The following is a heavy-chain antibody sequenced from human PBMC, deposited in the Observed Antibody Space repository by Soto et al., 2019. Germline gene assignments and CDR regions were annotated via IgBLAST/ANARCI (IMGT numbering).Heavy chain of an antibody. V-gene: IGHV4-31*02. CDR1: GGPVSGDDLY. J-gene: IGHJ6*02. D-gene: IGHD3-22*01. CDR2: SYVPWTT. Sequence: TSEPLSLTCLVSGGPVSGDDLYWGWLRHHPGKGLEWIAHSYVPWTTYYSPSLKSRVSVSGDSSQNQFSLILASATAADTAVYYCARALVTDYNSRDYHSYFAMGVWGQGSSVTVSS. CDR3: ARALVTDYNSRDYHSYFAMGV.